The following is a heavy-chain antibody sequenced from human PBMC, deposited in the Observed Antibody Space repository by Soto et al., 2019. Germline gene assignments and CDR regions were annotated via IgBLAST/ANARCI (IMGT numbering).Heavy chain of an antibody. Sequence: SETLSLTCAVYGGSFSGYYLSWIRQPPGKGLEWIGEINHSGSTNYNPSLKSRVTISVDTSKNQFSLKLSSVTAADTAVYYCASVYSSSWFLFDYWGQGTLVTVSS. J-gene: IGHJ4*02. CDR2: INHSGST. CDR3: ASVYSSSWFLFDY. CDR1: GGSFSGYY. D-gene: IGHD6-13*01. V-gene: IGHV4-34*01.